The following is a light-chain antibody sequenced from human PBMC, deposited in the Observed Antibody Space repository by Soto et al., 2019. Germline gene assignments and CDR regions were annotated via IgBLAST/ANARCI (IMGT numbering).Light chain of an antibody. CDR3: SSHTSGSTRV. CDR2: EVT. Sequence: QSALTQPASVSGSPGQSIAISCTGTSSDVGGYDYVSWYQQQPHKAPKLMIYEVTKRPSGVSNRFSGSKSGNTASLTISGLQAEDEADYYCSSHTSGSTRVFGTGTKLTVL. J-gene: IGLJ1*01. V-gene: IGLV2-14*01. CDR1: SSDVGGYDY.